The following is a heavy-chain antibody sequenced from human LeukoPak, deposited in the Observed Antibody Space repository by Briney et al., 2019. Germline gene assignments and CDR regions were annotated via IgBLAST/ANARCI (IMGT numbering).Heavy chain of an antibody. V-gene: IGHV1-69*13. Sequence: GASVKVSCKASGGTFSSYAISWVRQAPGQGLEWMGGIIPIFGTANYAQKFQGRVTTTADESTSIAYMELSSLRSEDTAVYYCAREGGKQWLVRRLDAFDIWGQGTMVTVSS. CDR3: AREGGKQWLVRRLDAFDI. CDR2: IIPIFGTA. D-gene: IGHD6-19*01. J-gene: IGHJ3*02. CDR1: GGTFSSYA.